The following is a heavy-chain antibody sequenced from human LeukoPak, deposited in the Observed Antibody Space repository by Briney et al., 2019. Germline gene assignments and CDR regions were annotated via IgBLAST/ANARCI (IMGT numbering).Heavy chain of an antibody. CDR2: IIPIFGTA. V-gene: IGHV1-69*01. J-gene: IGHJ5*02. CDR3: ARDPNYDFWSGYPIRGNWFDP. D-gene: IGHD3-3*01. Sequence: SVNVSCKASGGTFSSYAISWVRQAPGQGLEWMGGIIPIFGTANYAQKFQGRVTITADESTSTAYMELSSLRSEDTAVYYCARDPNYDFWSGYPIRGNWFDPWGQGTLVTVSS. CDR1: GGTFSSYA.